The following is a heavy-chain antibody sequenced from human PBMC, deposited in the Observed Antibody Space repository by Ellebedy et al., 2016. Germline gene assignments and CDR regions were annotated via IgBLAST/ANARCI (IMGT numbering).Heavy chain of an antibody. CDR1: GFTFGSYG. J-gene: IGHJ6*02. D-gene: IGHD6-13*01. Sequence: GGSLRLSCAGSGFTFGSYGMHWVRQAPDKGLEWVAVIWYDGSSTYYADSVKGRFTISRDNSNNTLYLQMNSLRVSDTGVYYCARLPGGQQMTDFYDTDVWGQGTTVTVSS. CDR2: IWYDGSST. V-gene: IGHV3-33*08. CDR3: ARLPGGQQMTDFYDTDV.